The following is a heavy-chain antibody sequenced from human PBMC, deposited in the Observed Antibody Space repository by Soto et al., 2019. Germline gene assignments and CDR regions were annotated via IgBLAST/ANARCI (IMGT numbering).Heavy chain of an antibody. CDR1: GDSISTYN. CDR3: ARVAADIASGLDP. J-gene: IGHJ5*02. CDR2: IHYSGVT. V-gene: IGHV4-59*01. D-gene: IGHD5-12*01. Sequence: QGQLQESGPGLVKPSETLSLTCTVSGDSISTYNWGWIRQPPGKGLEWIGCIHYSGVTNYNPSLKSRVTISVDTPKNQLSLKLNSVTAADTAVYYCARVAADIASGLDPWGQGTLVTVSS.